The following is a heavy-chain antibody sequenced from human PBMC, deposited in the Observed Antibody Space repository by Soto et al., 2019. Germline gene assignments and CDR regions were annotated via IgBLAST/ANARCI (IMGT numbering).Heavy chain of an antibody. CDR3: ARGQGIYNSGRSELDP. Sequence: QLQLVQSGAEVKTPGSSVRVSCKASGGTFSRYTLNWVRQAPGQGLEWMGGIIPRFGTRNYAPTLQDRVTIIADESTNTAYMELNSLMSEDTAVYYCARGQGIYNSGRSELDPWGQGTLVTVSS. D-gene: IGHD6-19*01. CDR1: GGTFSRYT. V-gene: IGHV1-69*01. CDR2: IIPRFGTR. J-gene: IGHJ5*02.